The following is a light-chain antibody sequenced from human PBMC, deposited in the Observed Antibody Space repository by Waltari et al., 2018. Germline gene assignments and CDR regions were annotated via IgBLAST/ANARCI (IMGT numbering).Light chain of an antibody. Sequence: QSALTQPASVSGSPGQSITISCTGTSSDVGAYNYVSLYQQHPGKAPKLMIYGVSDRPSGVSTRFPGSKSANTASLTIAGLQAEDEADYYCSSYTRGSTVIFGGGTKLTVL. CDR3: SSYTRGSTVI. CDR1: SSDVGAYNY. CDR2: GVS. V-gene: IGLV2-14*01. J-gene: IGLJ2*01.